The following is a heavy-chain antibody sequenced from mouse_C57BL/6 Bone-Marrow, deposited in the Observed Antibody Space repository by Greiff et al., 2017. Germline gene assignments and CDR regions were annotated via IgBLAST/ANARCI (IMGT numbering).Heavy chain of an antibody. CDR1: GYTFTDYY. Sequence: EVQLQQSGPELVKPGASVKISCKASGYTFTDYYMNWVKQSHGKSLEWIGDINPNNGGTSYNQKFKGKATLTVDKSSSTAYMELRSLTSEDSAVYYCARMGNGTTGDAMDYWGQGTSVTVSS. V-gene: IGHV1-26*01. D-gene: IGHD2-14*01. J-gene: IGHJ4*01. CDR2: INPNNGGT. CDR3: ARMGNGTTGDAMDY.